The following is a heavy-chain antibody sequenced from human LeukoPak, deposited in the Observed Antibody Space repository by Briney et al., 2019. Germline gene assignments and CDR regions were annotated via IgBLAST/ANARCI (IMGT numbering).Heavy chain of an antibody. CDR1: GGSISSYY. Sequence: PSETLSLTCTVSGGSISSYYWSWIRQPAGKGLEWIGRIYTSGSTNYNPSLKSRITMSVDTSKNQFSLKLSSVTAADTAVYYCARVHAARLIDLWDRGTLVTVSS. V-gene: IGHV4-4*07. D-gene: IGHD6-6*01. CDR3: ARVHAARLIDL. J-gene: IGHJ2*01. CDR2: IYTSGST.